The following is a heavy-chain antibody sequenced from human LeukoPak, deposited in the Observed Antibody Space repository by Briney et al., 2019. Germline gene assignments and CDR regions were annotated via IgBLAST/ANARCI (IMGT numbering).Heavy chain of an antibody. Sequence: GGSLRLSCAASGFTSGIYAVSWVRQAPGKGLEWVSAFSGGGDSYYADSVKGRFTISRENSKSTLYLQMNSLRADDTAVYYCANEIRPNDYWGQGTLVTVSS. CDR1: GFTSGIYA. D-gene: IGHD4-17*01. CDR2: FSGGGDS. J-gene: IGHJ4*02. V-gene: IGHV3-23*01. CDR3: ANEIRPNDY.